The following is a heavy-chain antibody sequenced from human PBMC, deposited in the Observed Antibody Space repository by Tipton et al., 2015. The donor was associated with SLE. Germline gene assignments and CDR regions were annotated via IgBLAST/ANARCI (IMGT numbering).Heavy chain of an antibody. CDR3: ARESASTGHFDF. Sequence: TLSLTCTVSDGSISTDGYFWSWIRRRPGTGLEWIGCIYYSGSSYYSPSLESRITLSVDTSENQFSLNLRSVTVADTAVYYCARESASTGHFDFWGQGTLVTVSS. CDR2: IYYSGSS. J-gene: IGHJ4*02. V-gene: IGHV4-31*03. CDR1: DGSISTDGYF. D-gene: IGHD2-8*02.